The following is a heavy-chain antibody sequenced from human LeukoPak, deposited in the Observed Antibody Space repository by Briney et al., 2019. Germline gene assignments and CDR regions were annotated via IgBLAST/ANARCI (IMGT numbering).Heavy chain of an antibody. V-gene: IGHV3-73*01. J-gene: IGHJ6*03. CDR1: GFTFSSYE. CDR3: TSSPMVRGVKQNYYYYYMDV. Sequence: GGSLRLSCAASGFTFSSYEMNWVRQASGKGLEWVGRIRSKANSYAAAYAASVKGRFTISRDDSKNTAYLQMNSLKTEDTAVYYCTSSPMVRGVKQNYYYYYMDVWGKGTTVTVSS. CDR2: IRSKANSYAA. D-gene: IGHD3-10*01.